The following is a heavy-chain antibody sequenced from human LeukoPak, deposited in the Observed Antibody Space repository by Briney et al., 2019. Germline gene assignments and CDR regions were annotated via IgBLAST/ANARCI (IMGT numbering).Heavy chain of an antibody. V-gene: IGHV4-38-2*01. Sequence: KPSETLSLTCAVSGYSISSGYYWGWIRQPPGKGREWIGSIYHSGSTYYNPSLKSRVTISVDTSKNQFSLKLSSVTAADTAVYYCARFVSGVVVVPAAAGYYYFDSWGQGTLVTVSS. CDR2: IYHSGST. CDR3: ARFVSGVVVVPAAAGYYYFDS. D-gene: IGHD2-2*01. J-gene: IGHJ4*02. CDR1: GYSISSGYY.